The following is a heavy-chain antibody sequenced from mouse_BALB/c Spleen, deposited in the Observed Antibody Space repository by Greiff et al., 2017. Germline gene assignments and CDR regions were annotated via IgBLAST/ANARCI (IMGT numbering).Heavy chain of an antibody. D-gene: IGHD2-4*01. J-gene: IGHJ4*01. CDR1: GFTFTDYY. CDR3: ARDYYDYDVGAMDY. V-gene: IGHV7-3*02. Sequence: EVKLVESGGGLVQPGGSLRLSCATSGFTFTDYYMSWVRQPPGKALEWLGFIRNKANGYTTEYSASVKGRFTISRDNSQSILYLQMNTLRAEDSATYYCARDYYDYDVGAMDYWGQGTSVTVSS. CDR2: IRNKANGYTT.